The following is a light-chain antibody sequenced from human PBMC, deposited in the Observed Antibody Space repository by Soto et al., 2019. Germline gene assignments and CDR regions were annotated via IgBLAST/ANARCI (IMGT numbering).Light chain of an antibody. CDR1: RYNIGAGYD. Sequence: QSVLTQPPSVSGAPGQRVTISCTGGRYNIGAGYDVHWYQQLPGTAPKLLIYVNNNRPSGVPDRFSGSKSGTSASLAITGLQPEDEADYYCQSYDSGLSGSIFGGGTQLTVL. CDR2: VNN. V-gene: IGLV1-40*01. CDR3: QSYDSGLSGSI. J-gene: IGLJ2*01.